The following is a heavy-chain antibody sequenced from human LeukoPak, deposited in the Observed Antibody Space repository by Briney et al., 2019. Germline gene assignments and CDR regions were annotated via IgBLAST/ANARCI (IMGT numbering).Heavy chain of an antibody. CDR1: GFTFSSYA. D-gene: IGHD3-22*01. Sequence: GGSLRLSCAASGFTFSSYAMSWVRQAPGKGLEWVSATSGSGGSTYYADSVKGRFTISRDNSKNTLYLQMNSLRAEDTAVYYCAKDYDSSGYPWVFDYWGQGTLVTVSS. CDR2: TSGSGGST. V-gene: IGHV3-23*01. J-gene: IGHJ4*02. CDR3: AKDYDSSGYPWVFDY.